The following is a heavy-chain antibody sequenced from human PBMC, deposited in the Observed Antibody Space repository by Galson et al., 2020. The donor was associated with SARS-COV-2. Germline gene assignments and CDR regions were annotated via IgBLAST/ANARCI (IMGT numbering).Heavy chain of an antibody. J-gene: IGHJ5*02. Sequence: SETLSLTCAVYGGSFSGYYWSWIRQPPGKGLEWIGEINHSGSTNYNPSLKSRVTISVDTSKNQFSLKLSSVTAADTAVYYCARGRGGFLRAITMVQGVIPWFDPWGQGTLVTVSS. CDR1: GGSFSGYY. CDR3: ARGRGGFLRAITMVQGVIPWFDP. D-gene: IGHD3-10*01. CDR2: INHSGST. V-gene: IGHV4-34*01.